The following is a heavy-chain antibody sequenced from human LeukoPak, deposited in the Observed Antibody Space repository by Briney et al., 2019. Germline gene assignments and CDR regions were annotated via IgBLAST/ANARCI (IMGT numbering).Heavy chain of an antibody. Sequence: VASVKVSCKVSGDTFTSCGLNWVRQAPGQGLEWMGWINTNTGNPTYAQDFTGRFVFSMDTSINTTYLQISSLKTEDTAVYYCAREAPDSRGLSFDFWGQGTLVTVSS. D-gene: IGHD3-22*01. CDR2: INTNTGNP. CDR3: AREAPDSRGLSFDF. J-gene: IGHJ4*02. V-gene: IGHV7-4-1*02. CDR1: GDTFTSCG.